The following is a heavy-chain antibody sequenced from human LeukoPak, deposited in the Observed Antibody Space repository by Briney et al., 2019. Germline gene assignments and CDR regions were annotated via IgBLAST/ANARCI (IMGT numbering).Heavy chain of an antibody. V-gene: IGHV3-64D*06. CDR3: VKDSSSGSYFDY. Sequence: PGGSLRLSCSASGFTFSSYAMHWVRQAPGKGLEYVSAINSNGGTTYYADSVKGRFTISRDNSRNTLHLQMSSLRVEDTAVYYCVKDSSSGSYFDYWGQGTLVTVSS. CDR2: INSNGGTT. J-gene: IGHJ4*02. CDR1: GFTFSSYA. D-gene: IGHD3-10*01.